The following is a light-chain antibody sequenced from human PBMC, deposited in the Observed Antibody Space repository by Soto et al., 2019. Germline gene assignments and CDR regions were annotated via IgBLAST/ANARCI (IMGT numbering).Light chain of an antibody. CDR1: SSDVSGYNY. J-gene: IGLJ2*01. CDR3: SSYTSSSTVV. Sequence: QSALTQPASVSGSPGQSITISCTGTSSDVSGYNYVSWYQQHPGKAPKLMIYEVSNRPSGVSNRFSGSKSGNTASLTISGLQAEDEAVYYCSSYTSSSTVVFGGGTKVTVL. CDR2: EVS. V-gene: IGLV2-14*01.